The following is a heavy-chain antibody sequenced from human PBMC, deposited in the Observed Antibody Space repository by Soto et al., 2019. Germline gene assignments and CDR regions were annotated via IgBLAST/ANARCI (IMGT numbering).Heavy chain of an antibody. J-gene: IGHJ6*02. Sequence: SETLSLTCAVSGDSIIGIYHWAWIRQSPGRGLEWIASIYHTGTTYYTPSLESRVTISVDTSKNQFSLRLSSVTAADSARYFCAGYCSSSICPEDHYFALEVWGQGTTVTVS. D-gene: IGHD2-2*01. V-gene: IGHV4-38-2*01. CDR3: AGYCSSSICPEDHYFALEV. CDR1: GDSIIGIYH. CDR2: IYHTGTT.